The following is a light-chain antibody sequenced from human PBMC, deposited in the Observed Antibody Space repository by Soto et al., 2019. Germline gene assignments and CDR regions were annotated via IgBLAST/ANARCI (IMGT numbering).Light chain of an antibody. CDR1: SFNIGSNY. CDR2: RND. J-gene: IGLJ1*01. CDR3: SAWDDSLSGYV. Sequence: QSVLTQAPSASGTPGQRVTISCSGSSFNIGSNYVYWYQQLPGTAPELVIFRNDQRPSGIPDRISGSKSGTSASLAISGLRSEDEADYYCSAWDDSLSGYVFGTGTKVT. V-gene: IGLV1-47*01.